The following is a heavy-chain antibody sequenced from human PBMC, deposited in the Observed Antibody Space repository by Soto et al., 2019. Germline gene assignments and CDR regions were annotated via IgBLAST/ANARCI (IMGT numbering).Heavy chain of an antibody. Sequence: SETLSLTCAVSGGSISSGGYSWSWIQQPPGKGLEWIGYIYHSGSTYYNPSLKSRVTISVDRSKNQFSLKLSSVTAADTAVYYCARGVGYSSSWYDQDWFDPWGQGTLVTVSS. CDR3: ARGVGYSSSWYDQDWFDP. CDR2: IYHSGST. J-gene: IGHJ5*02. D-gene: IGHD6-13*01. CDR1: GGSISSGGYS. V-gene: IGHV4-30-2*01.